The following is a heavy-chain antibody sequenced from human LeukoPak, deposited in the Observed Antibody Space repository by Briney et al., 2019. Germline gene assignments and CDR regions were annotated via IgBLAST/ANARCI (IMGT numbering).Heavy chain of an antibody. Sequence: SETLSLTCTVSGGSISSSSYYWGWIRQPPGKGLEWIGSIYYSGSTYYNPSLKSRVTISVDTSKNQFSLKLSSVTAADTAVYYCARELTGDLRHFDYWGQGTLVTVSS. D-gene: IGHD7-27*01. V-gene: IGHV4-39*07. CDR1: GGSISSSSYY. CDR3: ARELTGDLRHFDY. J-gene: IGHJ4*02. CDR2: IYYSGST.